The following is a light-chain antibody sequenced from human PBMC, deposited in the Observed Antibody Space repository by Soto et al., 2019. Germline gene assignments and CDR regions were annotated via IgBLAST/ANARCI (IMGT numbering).Light chain of an antibody. V-gene: IGLV1-51*02. CDR1: SSNVGNNY. Sequence: QSVLTQPPSVSAAPGQTVTISCSGSSSNVGNNYVSWYQHLPGTAPKLLIYETNRRPAGISDRFSGSKSGTSATLGITGLQTADEDDYYCETWDTSLSAGRVFGPGTKLTVL. CDR3: ETWDTSLSAGRV. CDR2: ETN. J-gene: IGLJ1*01.